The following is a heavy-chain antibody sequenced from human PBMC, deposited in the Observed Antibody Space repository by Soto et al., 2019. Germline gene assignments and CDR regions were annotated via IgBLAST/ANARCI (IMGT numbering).Heavy chain of an antibody. CDR3: ARDLESTGYFEY. Sequence: VQLVQSGAEVKKPGASVKVSCKASGYRLSRYGISWVRQAPGQGLEWMGWISGYNGDTNVAQNFQDRLTMTTDTSASTAYMEVRSLRSDDTAMYFCARDLESTGYFEYWGQGRLVSVSS. CDR2: ISGYNGDT. J-gene: IGHJ4*02. V-gene: IGHV1-18*01. D-gene: IGHD2-8*02. CDR1: GYRLSRYG.